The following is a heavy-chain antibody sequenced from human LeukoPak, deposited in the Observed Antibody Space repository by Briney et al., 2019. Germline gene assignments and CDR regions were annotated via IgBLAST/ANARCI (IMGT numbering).Heavy chain of an antibody. Sequence: GGSLRLSCAASGFTFSSYSMNWVRQAPGKGLEWVSSISSSSSYIYYADSVKGRFTISRDNAKNSLYLQMNSLTAEDTAVYYCAKWLILSNDAFDIWGQGTMVTVSS. V-gene: IGHV3-21*01. CDR2: ISSSSSYI. J-gene: IGHJ3*02. CDR3: AKWLILSNDAFDI. CDR1: GFTFSSYS. D-gene: IGHD6-19*01.